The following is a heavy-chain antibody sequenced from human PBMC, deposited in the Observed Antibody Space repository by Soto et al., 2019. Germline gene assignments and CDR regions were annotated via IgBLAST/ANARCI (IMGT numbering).Heavy chain of an antibody. CDR3: ATHPIAAAGNRYYYYGMDV. J-gene: IGHJ6*02. V-gene: IGHV1-24*01. Sequence: ASVKVSCKVSGYTLTELSMHWVRQAPGKGLEWMGGFDPEDGETIYAQKFQGRVTMTEDTSTDTAYMELSSLRSEDTAVYYCATHPIAAAGNRYYYYGMDVWGQGTTVTVSS. D-gene: IGHD6-13*01. CDR2: FDPEDGET. CDR1: GYTLTELS.